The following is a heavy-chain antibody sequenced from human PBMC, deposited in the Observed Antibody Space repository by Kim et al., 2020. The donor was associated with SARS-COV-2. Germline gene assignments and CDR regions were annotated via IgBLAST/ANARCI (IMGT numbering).Heavy chain of an antibody. J-gene: IGHJ5*02. CDR1: GGSISSYY. V-gene: IGHV4-59*13. CDR3: ARDIAAAGYFDP. D-gene: IGHD6-13*01. Sequence: SETLSLTCTVSGGSISSYYWSWSRQPPGKGLELIGYIYYSGSTNYNPSLKSRVTISVDTSKNQFSLKLSSVTAADTAVYYCARDIAAAGYFDPWGQGTLVTVSS. CDR2: IYYSGST.